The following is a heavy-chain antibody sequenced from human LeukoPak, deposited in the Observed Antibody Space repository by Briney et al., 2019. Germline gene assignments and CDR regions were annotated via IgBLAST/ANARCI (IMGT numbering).Heavy chain of an antibody. CDR3: AKDYSSSWYGYYFDY. CDR2: ISWNSGSI. Sequence: PGGSLRLSCAASGFTFDDYAMHWVRQAPGKGLEWVSGISWNSGSIVYADSVKGRFTISRDNAKNSLYLQMNSLRAEDTALYYCAKDYSSSWYGYYFDYWGQGTLVTVCS. J-gene: IGHJ4*02. D-gene: IGHD6-13*01. CDR1: GFTFDDYA. V-gene: IGHV3-9*01.